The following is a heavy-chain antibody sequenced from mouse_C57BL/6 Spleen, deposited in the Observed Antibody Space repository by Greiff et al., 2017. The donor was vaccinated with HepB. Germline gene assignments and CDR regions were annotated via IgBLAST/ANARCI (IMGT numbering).Heavy chain of an antibody. CDR2: IYWDDDK. V-gene: IGHV8-12*01. Sequence: QVTLKVSGPGILQPSQTLSLTCSFSGFSLSTSGMGVSWIRQPSGKGLEWLAHIYWDDDKRYNPSLKSRLTISKDTSRNQVFLKITSVDTADTATYYCARRVDYGSDGWFAYWGQGTLVTVSA. CDR1: GFSLSTSGMG. D-gene: IGHD2-2*01. J-gene: IGHJ3*01. CDR3: ARRVDYGSDGWFAY.